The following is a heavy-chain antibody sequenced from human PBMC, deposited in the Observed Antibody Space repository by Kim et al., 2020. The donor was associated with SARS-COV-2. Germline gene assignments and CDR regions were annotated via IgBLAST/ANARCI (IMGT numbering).Heavy chain of an antibody. CDR2: IGTAGDT. CDR1: GFTFSSYD. J-gene: IGHJ6*02. CDR3: ARDRRSWYGDYYYGMDV. Sequence: GGSLRLSCAASGFTFSSYDMHWVRQATGKGLEWVSAIGTAGDTYYPGSVKGRFTISRENAKNSLYLQMNSLRAGDTAVYYCARDRRSWYGDYYYGMDVWGQGXTVTVSS. D-gene: IGHD6-13*01. V-gene: IGHV3-13*01.